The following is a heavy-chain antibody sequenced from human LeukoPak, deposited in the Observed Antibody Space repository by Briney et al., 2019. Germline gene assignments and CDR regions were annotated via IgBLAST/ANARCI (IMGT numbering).Heavy chain of an antibody. J-gene: IGHJ4*02. D-gene: IGHD4-17*01. V-gene: IGHV1-69*06. CDR3: ASHDYGDYGYFDY. CDR2: IIPIFGTA. CDR1: GGTFSSYA. Sequence: SVKVSCKASGGTFSSYAISWVRQAPGQGLEWMGGIIPIFGTANYAQKFQGRVTITADKSTSTAYMELSSLRSEDTAVYYCASHDYGDYGYFDYWGQGTLVTVSS.